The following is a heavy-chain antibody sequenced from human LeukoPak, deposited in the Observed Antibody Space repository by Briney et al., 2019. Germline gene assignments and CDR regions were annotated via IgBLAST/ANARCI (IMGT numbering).Heavy chain of an antibody. Sequence: PSETLSLTCTVSGGSISSSSYYWGWIRQPPGKGLEWIGSIYYSGSTYYNPSLKSRVTISVDTSKNQFSLKLSSVTAADTAVYYCARDFYYYGSGSYSPSVAWFDPWGQGTLVTVSS. CDR3: ARDFYYYGSGSYSPSVAWFDP. J-gene: IGHJ5*02. CDR1: GGSISSSSYY. CDR2: IYYSGST. D-gene: IGHD3-10*01. V-gene: IGHV4-39*07.